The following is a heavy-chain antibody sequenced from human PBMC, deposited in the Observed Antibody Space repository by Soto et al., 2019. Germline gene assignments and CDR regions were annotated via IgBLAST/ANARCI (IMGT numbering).Heavy chain of an antibody. CDR3: EAERYSGGGCCSFDF. CDR1: GFTFTNSA. D-gene: IGHD2-21*02. CDR2: IIVASGRT. Sequence: QVQIVQSGPEVKRPGTSVRVSCKTSGFTFTNSAVQWVRQARGQRLEWIGWIIVASGRTNYARGVQERVTISRDTSISTAYMELSGLRSEDTAVYCCEAERYSGGGCCSFDFWGQGKMVTVSS. J-gene: IGHJ3*01. V-gene: IGHV1-58*01.